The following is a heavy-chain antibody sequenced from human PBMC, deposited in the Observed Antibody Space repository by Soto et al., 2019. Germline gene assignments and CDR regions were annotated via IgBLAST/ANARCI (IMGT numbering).Heavy chain of an antibody. CDR3: ARGPSSSSWAEAFDI. D-gene: IGHD6-13*01. V-gene: IGHV4-61*08. CDR2: IYYSGST. Sequence: PSETLSLTCNVSGGPINSPDYYWTWIRQSPGKGLEWIGYIYYSGSTNYNPSLKSRVTISVDTSKNQFSLKLSSVTAADTAVYYCARGPSSSSWAEAFDIWGQGTMVTVSS. CDR1: GGPINSPDYY. J-gene: IGHJ3*02.